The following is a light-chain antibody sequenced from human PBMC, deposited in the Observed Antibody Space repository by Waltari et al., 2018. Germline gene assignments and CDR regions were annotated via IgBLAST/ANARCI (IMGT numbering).Light chain of an antibody. J-gene: IGLJ3*02. V-gene: IGLV4-69*01. CDR2: VNSDGSH. CDR3: QTGGHGTWV. CDR1: SGHINNV. Sequence: QLVLTQSPSASASLGASVTLTCTLSSGHINNVIAWLQQRPEKGPRYLMKVNSDGSHNKGDDIPDRFSGSGSGAERYLSISSLQSEDEADYICQTGGHGTWVFGGGTKLTVL.